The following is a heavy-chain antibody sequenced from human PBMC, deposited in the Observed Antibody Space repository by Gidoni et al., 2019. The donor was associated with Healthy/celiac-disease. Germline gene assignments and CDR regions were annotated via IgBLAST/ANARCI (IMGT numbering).Heavy chain of an antibody. J-gene: IGHJ4*02. CDR1: GGTFGSYA. D-gene: IGHD3-22*01. Sequence: VQLVQSGAEVKKPGASVEVSCKASGGTFGSYAISWVRQAPGQGLEWIGGIIPIFGTANYAQKFQGRVTITADESTSTAYMELSSLRAEDTAVYYCARIEGYYYDSSGYYFDYWGQGTLVTVSS. V-gene: IGHV1-69*01. CDR2: IIPIFGTA. CDR3: ARIEGYYYDSSGYYFDY.